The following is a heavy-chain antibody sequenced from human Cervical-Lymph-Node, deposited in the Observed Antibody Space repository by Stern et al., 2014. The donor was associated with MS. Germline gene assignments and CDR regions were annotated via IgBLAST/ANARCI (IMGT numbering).Heavy chain of an antibody. CDR2: IYTSGST. CDR1: GGSISSGSYY. J-gene: IGHJ6*02. CDR3: ARDCRLRYFDNYGMDV. D-gene: IGHD3-9*01. V-gene: IGHV4-61*02. Sequence: QVQLVQSGPGLVKPSQTLSLTCTVSGGSISSGSYYWSWIRQPAGKGLEWIGRIYTSGSTNYNPSLKSRVTISVDTSQNQFSLKLSSVTAADTAVYYCARDCRLRYFDNYGMDVWGQGTTVTVSS.